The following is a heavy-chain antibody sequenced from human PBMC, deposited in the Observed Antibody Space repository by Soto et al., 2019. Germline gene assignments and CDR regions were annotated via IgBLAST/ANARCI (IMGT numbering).Heavy chain of an antibody. CDR3: AKGRITIFGVVTHAFDI. V-gene: IGHV3-23*01. CDR1: GFTFSSYA. J-gene: IGHJ3*02. CDR2: ISGSGGST. D-gene: IGHD3-3*01. Sequence: GGSLRLSCAASGFTFSSYAMSWVGQAPGKGLEWVSAISGSGGSTYYADSVKGRFTISRDNSKNTLYLQMNSLRAEDTAVYYCAKGRITIFGVVTHAFDIWGQGTMVTVSS.